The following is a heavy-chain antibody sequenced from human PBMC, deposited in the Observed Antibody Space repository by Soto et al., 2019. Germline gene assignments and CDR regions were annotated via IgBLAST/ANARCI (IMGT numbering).Heavy chain of an antibody. CDR2: IYYSGST. CDR3: ARDYYGSGSYYKRGTWFDP. Sequence: QVQLQESGPGLVKPSQTLSLTCTVSGGSISSGGYYWSWIRQHPGKGLEWIGYIYYSGSTYYNPSLKTRVTISVDTSNNQFSLKLSSVTAADTAVYYCARDYYGSGSYYKRGTWFDPWGQGTLVTVSS. J-gene: IGHJ5*02. CDR1: GGSISSGGYY. D-gene: IGHD3-10*01. V-gene: IGHV4-31*03.